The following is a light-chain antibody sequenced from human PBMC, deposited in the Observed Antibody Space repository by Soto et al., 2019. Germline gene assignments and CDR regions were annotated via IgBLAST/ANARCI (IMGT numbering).Light chain of an antibody. CDR1: SSDVGGYDF. J-gene: IGLJ1*01. Sequence: QSALTQPPSASGSPGQSVTISCTGTSSDVGGYDFVSRYQHHPGKAPKLMIYEVTKRPSGVPDRFSGSKSGNTASLTVSGLQAEDEADYYCSSYANPNNYVFGTGTKVTVL. CDR2: EVT. V-gene: IGLV2-8*01. CDR3: SSYANPNNYV.